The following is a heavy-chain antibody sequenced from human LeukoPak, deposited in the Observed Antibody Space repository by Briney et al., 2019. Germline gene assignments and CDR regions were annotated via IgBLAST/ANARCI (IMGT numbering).Heavy chain of an antibody. V-gene: IGHV3-23*01. D-gene: IGHD3-10*01. CDR1: GFTFSSYA. CDR2: ISGSGGST. J-gene: IGHJ4*02. CDR3: AREGDDGSGSPAFDY. Sequence: GGSLRLSCAASGFTFSSYAMSWVRQAPGKGLEWVSAISGSGGSTCYADSVKGRFTISRDNSKNTLYLQMNSLRAEDTAVYYCAREGDDGSGSPAFDYWGQGTLVTVSS.